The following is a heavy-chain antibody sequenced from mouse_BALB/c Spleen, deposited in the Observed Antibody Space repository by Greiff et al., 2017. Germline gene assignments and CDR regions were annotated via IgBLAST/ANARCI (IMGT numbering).Heavy chain of an antibody. CDR1: GFTFSSYA. CDR3: ARLSTATVYAMDY. J-gene: IGHJ4*01. Sequence: EVMLVESGGGLVKPGGSLKLSCAASGFTFSSYAMSWVRQTPEKRLEWVATISSGGSYTYYPDSVKGRFTISRDNAKNTLYLQMSSLRSEDTAMYYCARLSTATVYAMDYWGQGTSVTVSS. CDR2: ISSGGSYT. V-gene: IGHV5-9-1*01. D-gene: IGHD1-2*01.